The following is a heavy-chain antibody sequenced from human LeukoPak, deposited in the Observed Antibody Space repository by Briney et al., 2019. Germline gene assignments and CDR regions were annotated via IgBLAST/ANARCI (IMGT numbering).Heavy chain of an antibody. V-gene: IGHV4-4*07. CDR1: GGSISSYY. CDR2: IYTSVST. D-gene: IGHD3-3*01. CDR3: ARESASITIFGVALLGHFDY. J-gene: IGHJ4*02. Sequence: PSETLSLTCTVSGGSISSYYWSCIRQPAGKGMEWIGRIYTSVSTTYNPCPKGQVTMSVDTSKNQFSLKLGSVTAADTAVYYCARESASITIFGVALLGHFDYWGQGTLVTVSS.